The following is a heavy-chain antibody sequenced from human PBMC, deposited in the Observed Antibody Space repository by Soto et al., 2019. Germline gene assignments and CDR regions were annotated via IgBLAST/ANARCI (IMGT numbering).Heavy chain of an antibody. CDR3: ARDDPRYCSSTSCKLGFDP. D-gene: IGHD2-2*01. V-gene: IGHV5-10-1*01. CDR1: GYSFTSYW. CDR2: IDPSDSYT. Sequence: SLKISCKGSGYSFTSYWISWVRQMPGKGLEWMGRIDPSDSYTNYSPSFQGHVTISADKSISTAYLQWSSLKASDTAMYYCARDDPRYCSSTSCKLGFDPWGQGTLVTVSS. J-gene: IGHJ5*02.